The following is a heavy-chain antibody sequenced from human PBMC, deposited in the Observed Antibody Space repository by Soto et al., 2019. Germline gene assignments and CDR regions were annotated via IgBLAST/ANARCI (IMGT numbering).Heavy chain of an antibody. CDR1: GFTFRSYA. D-gene: IGHD6-19*01. CDR2: ISYDESDK. CDR3: ARDLSVAGPDY. J-gene: IGHJ4*02. V-gene: IGHV3-30*03. Sequence: RLSCAASGFTFRSYAMHWVRQAPGKGLEWVAVISYDESDKYYADSLKGRFTISRDNSKNTLYLQMNSLRGEDTAAYYCARDLSVAGPDYWGQGTLVTVSS.